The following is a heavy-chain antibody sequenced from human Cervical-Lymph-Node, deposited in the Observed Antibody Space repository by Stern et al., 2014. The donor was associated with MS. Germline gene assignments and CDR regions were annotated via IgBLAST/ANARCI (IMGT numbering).Heavy chain of an antibody. CDR2: IIPIFGTP. J-gene: IGHJ6*02. Sequence: VQLVESGAEVKKPGSSVKVSCKASGGPFSSYGISWARNAPGQGLEWMGGIIPIFGTPNYAQKFQGRVTITADESTSTAYMELSSLRSEDTAVYSCAGLNSAYYYGMDVWGQGTTVTVSS. D-gene: IGHD1-1*01. V-gene: IGHV1-69*01. CDR3: AGLNSAYYYGMDV. CDR1: GGPFSSYG.